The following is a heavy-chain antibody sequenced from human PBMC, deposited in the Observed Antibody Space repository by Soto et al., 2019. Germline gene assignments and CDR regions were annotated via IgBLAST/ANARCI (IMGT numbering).Heavy chain of an antibody. V-gene: IGHV1-24*01. CDR1: GYTLTELS. CDR2: FDPEDGET. D-gene: IGHD3-16*02. J-gene: IGHJ3*02. CDR3: ATDGFYVWGSYRYYAAFDI. Sequence: ASVKVSCKVSGYTLTELSMHWVRQAPGKGLEWMGGFDPEDGETIYAQKFQGRVTMTEDTSTDTAYMELSSLRSEDTAVYYCATDGFYVWGSYRYYAAFDIWGQGTMVTVSS.